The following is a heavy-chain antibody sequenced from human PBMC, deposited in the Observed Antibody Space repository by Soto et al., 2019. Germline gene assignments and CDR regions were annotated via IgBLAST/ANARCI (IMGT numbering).Heavy chain of an antibody. D-gene: IGHD3-9*01. Sequence: GGSLRLSCAASGFTFSSHAMSWVRQAPGKGLEWVSAISGSGGSTYYADSVKGRFTISRDNSKNTLYLQMNSLRAEDTAVYYCAKDGERGRLRYFDWLVFDYWGQGTLVTVSS. CDR3: AKDGERGRLRYFDWLVFDY. CDR2: ISGSGGST. CDR1: GFTFSSHA. V-gene: IGHV3-23*01. J-gene: IGHJ4*02.